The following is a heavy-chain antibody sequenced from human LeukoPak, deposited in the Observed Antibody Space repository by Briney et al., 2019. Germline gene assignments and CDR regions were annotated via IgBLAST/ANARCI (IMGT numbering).Heavy chain of an antibody. J-gene: IGHJ2*01. CDR1: GGSISSYY. V-gene: IGHV4-59*01. D-gene: IGHD6-13*01. Sequence: SETLALTCTVSGGSISSYYWSWIRQPPGKGLEGIGYIYYSGSTNYNPSLKSRVTISVDTSKNQFSLKLSSVTAADTAVYYCARDRYPWGSSWPWYFDLWGRGTLVTVSS. CDR3: ARDRYPWGSSWPWYFDL. CDR2: IYYSGST.